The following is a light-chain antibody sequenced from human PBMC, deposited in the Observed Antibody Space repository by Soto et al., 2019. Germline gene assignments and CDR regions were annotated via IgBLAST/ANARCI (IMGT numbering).Light chain of an antibody. J-gene: IGKJ2*01. CDR1: QSVRSDY. CDR2: GAS. V-gene: IGKV3-20*01. CDR3: QLYGSSLRT. Sequence: EIVLTQSPGTLSLSPGERATLSCRASQSVRSDYLAWYQQKPGQAPRLLIHGASNRATGIPDRISGSGSGPDFTLTISRLEPEDFAVYYCQLYGSSLRTFGQGTKLEIK.